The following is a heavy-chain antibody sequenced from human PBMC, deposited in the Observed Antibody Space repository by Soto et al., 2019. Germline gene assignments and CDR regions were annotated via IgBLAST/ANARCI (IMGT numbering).Heavy chain of an antibody. J-gene: IGHJ6*03. Sequence: QVQLVQSGAEVKKPGASVKVSCKASGYTFTSYAMHWVRQAPGQRIEWMGWINAGNGKTKYSQKFQGRVTITRDTSASSAYMDLSKMRSEDTAYYYCTYLPRGGLWCGELTGYSYMHVWGKGTTVTVSS. V-gene: IGHV1-3*01. D-gene: IGHD3-10*01. CDR1: GYTFTSYA. CDR3: TYLPRGGLWCGELTGYSYMHV. CDR2: INAGNGKT.